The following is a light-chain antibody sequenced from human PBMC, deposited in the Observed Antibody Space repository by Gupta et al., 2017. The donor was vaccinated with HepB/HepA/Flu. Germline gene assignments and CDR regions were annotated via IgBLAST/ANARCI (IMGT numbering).Light chain of an antibody. CDR2: VAS. CDR3: KQRSRLPRT. Sequence: VLTQPPATLSFSPGERATLSCRASQSVSNFFDWYQQNPGQAPRLLIYVASIRATGIPARFSASGSGTDFTLTISSLEPEDFAVYYCKQRSRLPRTFGQGTKVEIK. CDR1: QSVSNF. J-gene: IGKJ1*01. V-gene: IGKV3-11*01.